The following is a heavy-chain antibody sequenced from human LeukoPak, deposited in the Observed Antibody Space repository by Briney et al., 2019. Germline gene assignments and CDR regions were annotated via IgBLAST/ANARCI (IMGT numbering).Heavy chain of an antibody. D-gene: IGHD3-22*01. CDR3: ARGYDSSGYGDY. CDR1: GFTFSSYA. CDR2: ISYDGSNK. Sequence: GGSLRLSCAASGFTFSSYAMRWVRQAPGKGLEWVAVISYDGSNKYYADSVKGRFTISRDNSKNTLYLQMNSLRAEDTAVYYCARGYDSSGYGDYWGQGTLVTVSS. V-gene: IGHV3-30-3*01. J-gene: IGHJ4*02.